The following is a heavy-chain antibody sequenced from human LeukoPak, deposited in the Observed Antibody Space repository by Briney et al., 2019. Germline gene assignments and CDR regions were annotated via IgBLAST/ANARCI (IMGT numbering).Heavy chain of an antibody. V-gene: IGHV3-7*01. J-gene: IGHJ6*02. D-gene: IGHD1-26*01. CDR1: GFAFSRYW. CDR2: IKSDLSEI. Sequence: GGCLRLSCAASGFAFSRYWMTWIRQAPVRGLEWVTSIKSDLSEIYYVDSVKGRFTISRDNAKNSLYLQMDSLRAEDTAVYYCARSWLIVGATPPTDVWGQGTTVTVSS. CDR3: ARSWLIVGATPPTDV.